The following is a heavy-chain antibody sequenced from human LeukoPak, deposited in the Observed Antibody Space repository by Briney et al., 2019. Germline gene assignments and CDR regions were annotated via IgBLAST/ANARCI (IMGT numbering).Heavy chain of an antibody. Sequence: PSGGSLRLSCAASGFTVSSNYMSWVRQAPGKGLEWVSVIYSGGSTYYADSVKGRFTISRDNSKNTLYLQMNSLRAEDTAVYYCARDNAGLAVAGTGYFDYWGQGTLVTVSS. J-gene: IGHJ4*02. CDR1: GFTVSSNY. D-gene: IGHD6-19*01. V-gene: IGHV3-66*01. CDR3: ARDNAGLAVAGTGYFDY. CDR2: IYSGGST.